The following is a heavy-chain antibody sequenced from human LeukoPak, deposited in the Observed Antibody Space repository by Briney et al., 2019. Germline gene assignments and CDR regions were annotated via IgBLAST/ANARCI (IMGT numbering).Heavy chain of an antibody. D-gene: IGHD3-3*01. V-gene: IGHV3-23*01. CDR2: VTGSGGTT. CDR1: GFTFSRNA. J-gene: IGHJ4*02. CDR3: ARDGFFTPFFYFDY. Sequence: GGSLRLSCAASGFTFSRNAMTWVRQAPGKRLEWVSSVTGSGGTTFYADSVKGRFTISRDNSKNTLFLQMNSLRAEDTAVYYCARDGFFTPFFYFDYWGQGTLVTVSS.